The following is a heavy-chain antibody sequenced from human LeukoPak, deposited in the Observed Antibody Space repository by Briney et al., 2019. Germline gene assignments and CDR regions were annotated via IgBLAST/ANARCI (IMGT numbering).Heavy chain of an antibody. V-gene: IGHV1-69*06. CDR3: ARDREVRGVIISLDY. CDR1: GGTFSSYA. J-gene: IGHJ4*02. D-gene: IGHD3-10*01. CDR2: IIPIFGTA. Sequence: ASVKVSCKASGGTFSSYAISWVRQAPGQGLEWMGGIIPIFGTANYVQKFQGRVTITADKSTSTAYMELSSLRSEDTAVYYCARDREVRGVIISLDYWGQGTLVTVSS.